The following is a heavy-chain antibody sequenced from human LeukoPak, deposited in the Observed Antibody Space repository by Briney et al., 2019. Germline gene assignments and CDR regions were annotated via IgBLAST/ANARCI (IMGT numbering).Heavy chain of an antibody. CDR2: INPNSGGT. Sequence: ASVKVPCKASGYTFTGYYMHWVRQAPGQGLEWMGWINPNSGGTNYAQKFQGRVTMTRDTSISTAYMELGRLRSDDTAVYYCARTGGLTGDYSHPDIWGQGTLVTVSS. D-gene: IGHD7-27*01. V-gene: IGHV1-2*02. CDR1: GYTFTGYY. J-gene: IGHJ4*02. CDR3: ARTGGLTGDYSHPDI.